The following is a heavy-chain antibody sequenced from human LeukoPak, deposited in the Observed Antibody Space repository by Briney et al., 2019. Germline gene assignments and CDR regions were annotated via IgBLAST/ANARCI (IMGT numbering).Heavy chain of an antibody. CDR1: GFTFDDYG. J-gene: IGHJ6*02. CDR3: AREGYCSSTSCAYGMDV. CDR2: INWNGGST. D-gene: IGHD2-2*01. Sequence: GGSLRLSCAASGFTFDDYGMSWVRQVPGKGLEWVSGINWNGGSTGYVDSVKGRFTISRDNAKNSLYQQMNSLRAEDTAFYYCAREGYCSSTSCAYGMDVWGQGTTVTVSS. V-gene: IGHV3-20*04.